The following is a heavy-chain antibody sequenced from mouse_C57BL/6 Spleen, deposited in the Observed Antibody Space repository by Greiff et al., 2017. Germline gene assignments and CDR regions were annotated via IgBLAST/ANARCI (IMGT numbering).Heavy chain of an antibody. J-gene: IGHJ2*01. CDR1: GYTFTSYG. Sequence: VQLQESGAELARPGASVKLSCKASGYTFTSYGISWVKQRTGQGLEWIGEIYPRRGNTYYNEKFKGKATLTADKSSSTAYMELRSLTSEDSAVYFCARQIYDGYLGDFDYWGQGTTLTVSS. CDR2: IYPRRGNT. D-gene: IGHD2-3*01. CDR3: ARQIYDGYLGDFDY. V-gene: IGHV1-81*01.